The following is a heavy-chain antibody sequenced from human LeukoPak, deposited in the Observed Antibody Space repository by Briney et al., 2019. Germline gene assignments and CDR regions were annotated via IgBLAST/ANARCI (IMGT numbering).Heavy chain of an antibody. J-gene: IGHJ4*02. V-gene: IGHV1-69*05. D-gene: IGHD2-2*01. Sequence: GSSVKVSCKASGGTFSSYAISWVRQAPGQGLEWMGGIIPIFGTANYAQKFQGRVTMTTDTSTSTAYMELRSLRSDDTAVYYCARAGLALGYCSSTSCYTFDYWGQGTLVTVSS. CDR2: IIPIFGTA. CDR1: GGTFSSYA. CDR3: ARAGLALGYCSSTSCYTFDY.